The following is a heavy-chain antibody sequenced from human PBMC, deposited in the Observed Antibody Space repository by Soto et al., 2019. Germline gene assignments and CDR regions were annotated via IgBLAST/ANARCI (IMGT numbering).Heavy chain of an antibody. CDR1: GGSVSSGSYY. CDR3: ARGRYSSSWYREFDY. V-gene: IGHV4-61*01. Sequence: SETLSLTCTVSGGSVSSGSYYWSWIRQPPGKGLEWIGYIYYSGSTNYNPSLKSRVTISVDTSKNQFSLKLSSVTAADTAVYYCARGRYSSSWYREFDYWGQGTLVTVYS. J-gene: IGHJ4*02. CDR2: IYYSGST. D-gene: IGHD6-13*01.